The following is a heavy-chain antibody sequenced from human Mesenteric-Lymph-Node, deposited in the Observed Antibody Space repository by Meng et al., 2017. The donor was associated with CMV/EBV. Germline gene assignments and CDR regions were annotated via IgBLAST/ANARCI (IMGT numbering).Heavy chain of an antibody. Sequence: GESLKISCAASGFTFSSYSMNWVRQAPGKGLEWVSSISSSSSYTYYADSVKGRFTISRDNSKNTLYLQMNSLRAEDTAVYYCAKVDYYDSSGYYRAEYFQSWGQGTLVTVSS. D-gene: IGHD3-22*01. CDR1: GFTFSSYS. CDR3: AKVDYYDSSGYYRAEYFQS. V-gene: IGHV3-21*04. CDR2: ISSSSSYT. J-gene: IGHJ1*01.